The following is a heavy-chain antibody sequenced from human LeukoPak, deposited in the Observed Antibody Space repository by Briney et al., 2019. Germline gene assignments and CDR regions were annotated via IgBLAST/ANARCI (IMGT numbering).Heavy chain of an antibody. J-gene: IGHJ4*02. CDR1: VFTFSSYV. V-gene: IGHV3-30*18. Sequence: GRSLRLSCASSVFTFSSYVMHWVRQPPCKGLEGVAVISYDGSNKYYADSVKDRFTISRDNSKNTLYLQMNSLRAEDTAVYYCAKGAMVITFGGVIDEGYYFDYWGQGTLVTVSS. CDR3: AKGAMVITFGGVIDEGYYFDY. CDR2: ISYDGSNK. D-gene: IGHD3-16*02.